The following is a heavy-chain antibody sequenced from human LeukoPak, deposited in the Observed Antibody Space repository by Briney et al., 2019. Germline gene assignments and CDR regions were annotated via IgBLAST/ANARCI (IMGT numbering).Heavy chain of an antibody. CDR2: IYFSGST. J-gene: IGHJ4*02. V-gene: IGHV4-59*01. D-gene: IGHD2-2*01. CDR3: ARGYCSSTTCQYGDY. CDR1: GGSLSSYY. Sequence: SETLSLTCTVSGGSLSSYYWSWIRQPPGKGLEWIGYIYFSGSTNYNPSLKSRVTISVDTSKTQFSLKLTSLTAADTAVYYCARGYCSSTTCQYGDYWGQGTLVTVSS.